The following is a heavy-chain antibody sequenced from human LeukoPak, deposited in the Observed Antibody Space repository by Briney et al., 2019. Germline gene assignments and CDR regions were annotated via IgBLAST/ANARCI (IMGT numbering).Heavy chain of an antibody. D-gene: IGHD4-17*01. CDR3: AKDPMTTVTTVDSD. J-gene: IGHJ4*02. V-gene: IGHV3-23*01. Sequence: PGGSLRLSCAASGFTFSSSAMSWVRQAPGKVLEWVSSISGPDNDTYYTDSVKGRFSISRDNSKNTLYLQMNSLRAEDTAVYYCAKDPMTTVTTVDSDWGQGTLVTVSS. CDR1: GFTFSSSA. CDR2: ISGPDNDT.